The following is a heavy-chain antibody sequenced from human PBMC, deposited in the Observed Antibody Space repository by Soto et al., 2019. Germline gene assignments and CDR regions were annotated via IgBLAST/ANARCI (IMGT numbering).Heavy chain of an antibody. CDR2: ISSSSSYI. J-gene: IGHJ6*03. D-gene: IGHD4-4*01. CDR3: ARSSSYSNYYYYYYMDV. V-gene: IGHV3-21*01. CDR1: GFTFSSYS. Sequence: GESLKISCAASGFTFSSYSMNWVRQAPGKGLEWVSSISSSSSYIYYADSVKGRFTISRDNAKNSLYLQMNSLRAEDTAVYYCARSSSYSNYYYYYYMDVWGKGTTVTVSS.